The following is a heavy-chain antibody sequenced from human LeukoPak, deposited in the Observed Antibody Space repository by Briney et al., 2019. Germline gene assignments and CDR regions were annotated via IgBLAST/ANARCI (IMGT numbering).Heavy chain of an antibody. Sequence: GGSLRVSCAASGFTFRDFGMHWVRQAPGKGLEWVAFIRNDGSKDYYPDSVKGRFTISRDNSRTTLYLQMHSLRIEDTAVYYCVKGGSSSHNWFDPWGQGILVTVSS. CDR1: GFTFRDFG. J-gene: IGHJ5*02. CDR3: VKGGSSSHNWFDP. V-gene: IGHV3-30*02. D-gene: IGHD6-13*01. CDR2: IRNDGSKD.